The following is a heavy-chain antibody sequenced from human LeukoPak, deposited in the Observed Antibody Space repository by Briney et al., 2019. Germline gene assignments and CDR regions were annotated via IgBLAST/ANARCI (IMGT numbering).Heavy chain of an antibody. Sequence: PGGSLRLSCAASGFTVSAYSMGWVRQAPGKGLEWLSLIYSGDRTYHADSVKGRFTISRDNSKNTLYLQMNSLRAEDTAVYYCAKGPLPRIDYWGQGTLVTVSS. CDR2: IYSGDRT. J-gene: IGHJ4*02. CDR3: AKGPLPRIDY. V-gene: IGHV3-53*01. CDR1: GFTVSAYS.